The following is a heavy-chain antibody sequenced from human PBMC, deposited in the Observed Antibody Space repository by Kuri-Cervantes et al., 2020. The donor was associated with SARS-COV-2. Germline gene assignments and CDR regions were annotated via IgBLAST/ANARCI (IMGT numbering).Heavy chain of an antibody. Sequence: GSLRLSCAVYGGSFSGYYWSWIRQPPGKGLEWIGSIYHSGSTYYNPSLKSRVTISVDTSKNQFSLKLSSVTAADTAVYYCARPGGFLDVWGKGTTVTVSS. CDR1: GGSFSGYY. J-gene: IGHJ6*04. CDR3: ARPGGFLDV. CDR2: IYHSGST. D-gene: IGHD4-23*01. V-gene: IGHV4-34*01.